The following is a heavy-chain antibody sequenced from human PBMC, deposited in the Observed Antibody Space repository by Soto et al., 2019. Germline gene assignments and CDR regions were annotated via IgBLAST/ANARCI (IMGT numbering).Heavy chain of an antibody. J-gene: IGHJ5*02. Sequence: QVQLVQSGAEVKKPGASVKVSCKASGYTFTGYYMHWVRQAPGQGLEWMGWINPNSGGTNYAQKVQGRVTMTSDTSISTAYMELSRLRSDDTAVYYCARESDVLRFLPGPVNWFDPWGQGTLVTVSS. CDR2: INPNSGGT. V-gene: IGHV1-2*02. CDR1: GYTFTGYY. CDR3: ARESDVLRFLPGPVNWFDP. D-gene: IGHD3-3*01.